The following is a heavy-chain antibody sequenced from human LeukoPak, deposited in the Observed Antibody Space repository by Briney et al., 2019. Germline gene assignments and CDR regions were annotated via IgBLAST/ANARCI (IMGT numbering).Heavy chain of an antibody. Sequence: SVKVSCKASGGTFSSYAISWVRQAPGQGLEWMGRIIPILGTANYAQKFQGRVTITADKSTSTAYMELSSLRSEDTAVYYCARDLGWGSPSSYFDLWGRGTLVTVSS. D-gene: IGHD6-19*01. CDR3: ARDLGWGSPSSYFDL. J-gene: IGHJ2*01. CDR1: GGTFSSYA. V-gene: IGHV1-69*04. CDR2: IIPILGTA.